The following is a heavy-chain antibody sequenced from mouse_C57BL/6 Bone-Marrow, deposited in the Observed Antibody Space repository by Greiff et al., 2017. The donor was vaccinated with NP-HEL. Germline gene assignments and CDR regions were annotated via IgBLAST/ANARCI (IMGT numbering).Heavy chain of an antibody. CDR1: GYSFTGYF. Sequence: EVQGVESGPELVKPGASVKISCKASGYSFTGYFMNWVKQSHGKSLEWIGRINPYNGDTFYNQKFKGKATLTVDKSSSTAHMELLSLTSEDFAVYYCARDTTVSYYAMDYWGQGTSVTVSS. CDR2: INPYNGDT. CDR3: ARDTTVSYYAMDY. V-gene: IGHV1-37*01. J-gene: IGHJ4*01. D-gene: IGHD1-1*01.